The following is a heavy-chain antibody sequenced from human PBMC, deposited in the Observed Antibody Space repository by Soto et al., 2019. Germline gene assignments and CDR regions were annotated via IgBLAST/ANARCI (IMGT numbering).Heavy chain of an antibody. D-gene: IGHD6-19*01. Sequence: QVQLVESGGGVVQPGRSLRLSCAASGFTFSSYAMHWVRQAPGKGLEWVAVISYDGSNKYYADSVKGRFTISRDNSKNTLYLQMNSLRAEDTAVYYCARDMGRGRQCLVRYYYGMDVWGQGTTVTVSS. CDR3: ARDMGRGRQCLVRYYYGMDV. J-gene: IGHJ6*02. V-gene: IGHV3-30-3*01. CDR2: ISYDGSNK. CDR1: GFTFSSYA.